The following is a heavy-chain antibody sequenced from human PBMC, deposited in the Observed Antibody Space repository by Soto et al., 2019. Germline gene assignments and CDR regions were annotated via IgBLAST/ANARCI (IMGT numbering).Heavy chain of an antibody. V-gene: IGHV3-30*18. D-gene: IGHD3-16*01. CDR2: ISYDGNYI. J-gene: IGHJ6*02. CDR1: GFDFSSYA. Sequence: GGSVRLSCEASGFDFSSYAMHWVRQAPGKGLEWVGVISYDGNYIYYADSVKGRFTISRDNSKNTLYVQVNSLRPEDTAVYYCAKGILSATIGPYAMDVWGQGTTVTVSS. CDR3: AKGILSATIGPYAMDV.